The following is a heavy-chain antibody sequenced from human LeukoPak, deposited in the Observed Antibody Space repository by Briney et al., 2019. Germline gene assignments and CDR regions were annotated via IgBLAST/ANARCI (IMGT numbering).Heavy chain of an antibody. V-gene: IGHV3-7*05. CDR3: ARLPLTARRHFEY. J-gene: IGHJ4*02. D-gene: IGHD5-18*01. Sequence: GGSLRLSCAASGFTFSSYNMNWVRQAPGKGLEWVANIKEDGSEKYYVDSVKGRFTISRDNAKNSLYLQMNSLRAEDTAVYYCARLPLTARRHFEYWGQGTLVTVSS. CDR1: GFTFSSYN. CDR2: IKEDGSEK.